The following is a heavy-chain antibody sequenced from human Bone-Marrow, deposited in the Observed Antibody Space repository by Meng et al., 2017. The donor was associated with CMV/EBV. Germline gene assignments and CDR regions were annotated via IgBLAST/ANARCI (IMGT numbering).Heavy chain of an antibody. D-gene: IGHD2/OR15-2a*01. CDR1: GFTFSSYS. Sequence: GESLKISCAASGFTFSSYSMNWVRQAPGKGLEWVSSISSSSSYIYYADSVKGRFTISRDNAKNSLYLQMNSLRAEDTAVYYYSRVKSSYFMSIWGQGTTVTVSS. J-gene: IGHJ6*02. CDR2: ISSSSSYI. CDR3: SRVKSSYFMSI. V-gene: IGHV3-21*01.